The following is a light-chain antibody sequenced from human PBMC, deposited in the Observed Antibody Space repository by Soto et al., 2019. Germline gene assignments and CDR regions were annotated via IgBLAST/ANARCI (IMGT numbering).Light chain of an antibody. Sequence: ETVLTQSPATLSLSPGERAILSCRASQSVSTYLAWYQKKPGQAPRLLISDASNRATGIPARFSGSGSGTDFTLTISSLEPEDFAVYYCQQRSSWPLTFGGGTKVEIK. J-gene: IGKJ4*01. V-gene: IGKV3-11*01. CDR3: QQRSSWPLT. CDR1: QSVSTY. CDR2: DAS.